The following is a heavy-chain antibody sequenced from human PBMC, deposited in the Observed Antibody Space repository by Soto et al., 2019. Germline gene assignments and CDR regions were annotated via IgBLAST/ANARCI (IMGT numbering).Heavy chain of an antibody. CDR2: INPNSGGT. CDR3: AGYGYSNDILTGYFS. Sequence: ASVKVSCKASGYTFTGYYMHWVRQAPGQGLEWMGWINPNSGGTNYAQKFQGRVTMTRDTSISTAYMELSRLRSDDTAVCYCAGYGYSNDILTGYFSWGQGTLVTAPQ. J-gene: IGHJ5*02. V-gene: IGHV1-2*02. CDR1: GYTFTGYY. D-gene: IGHD3-9*01.